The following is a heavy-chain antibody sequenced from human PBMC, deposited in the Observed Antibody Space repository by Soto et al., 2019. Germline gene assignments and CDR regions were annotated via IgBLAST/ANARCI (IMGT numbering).Heavy chain of an antibody. CDR3: ARYVVVTAIRIAGFDP. CDR2: IHYSGIT. Sequence: QVQLQESGPGLVKPSQTLSLTCTVSGGSISSGDYYWSWIRQSPGKGLEWIGDIHYSGITFYNPALKSPFTISVGTSQNRFSLKLVAVTAAAPAVYYCARYVVVTAIRIAGFDPRGEGALVTFSS. D-gene: IGHD2-21*02. V-gene: IGHV4-30-4*01. J-gene: IGHJ5*02. CDR1: GGSISSGDYY.